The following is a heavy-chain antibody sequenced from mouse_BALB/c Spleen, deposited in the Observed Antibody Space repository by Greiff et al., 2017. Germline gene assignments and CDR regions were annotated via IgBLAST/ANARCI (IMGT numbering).Heavy chain of an antibody. Sequence: VQLKQSGAELVKPGASVKLSCTASGFNIKDTYMHWVKQRPEQGLEWIGRIDPANGNTKYDPKFQGKATITADTSSNTAYLQLSSLTSEDTAVYYCAPYYYGSSGWYFDVWGAGTTVTVSS. CDR1: GFNIKDTY. CDR3: APYYYGSSGWYFDV. CDR2: IDPANGNT. D-gene: IGHD1-1*01. J-gene: IGHJ1*01. V-gene: IGHV14-3*02.